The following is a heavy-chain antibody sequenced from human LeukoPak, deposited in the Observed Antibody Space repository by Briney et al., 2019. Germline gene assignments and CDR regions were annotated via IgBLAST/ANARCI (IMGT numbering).Heavy chain of an antibody. CDR3: ASSICSGGSCYLYY. D-gene: IGHD2-15*01. J-gene: IGHJ4*02. Sequence: ASAKVSCKASGYTFTGYYMHWVRQAPGQGLEWMGRINPNSGGTNSAQKFQGRVTMTRDTSISTAYMELSRLRSDDTAVYYCASSICSGGSCYLYYWGQGTLVTVSS. CDR2: INPNSGGT. V-gene: IGHV1-2*06. CDR1: GYTFTGYY.